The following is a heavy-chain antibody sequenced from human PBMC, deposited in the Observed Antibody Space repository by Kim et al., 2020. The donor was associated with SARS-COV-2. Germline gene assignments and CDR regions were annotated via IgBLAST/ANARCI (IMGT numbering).Heavy chain of an antibody. D-gene: IGHD3-22*01. J-gene: IGHJ3*02. Sequence: GGSLRLSCAASGFTFSSYGMHWVRQAPGKGLEWVAVIWYDGSNKYYADSVKGRFTISRDNSKNTLYLQMNSLRAEDTAVYYCAVVVEYYDSSGYFNDAFDIWGQGKMVTVSS. V-gene: IGHV3-33*01. CDR3: AVVVEYYDSSGYFNDAFDI. CDR2: IWYDGSNK. CDR1: GFTFSSYG.